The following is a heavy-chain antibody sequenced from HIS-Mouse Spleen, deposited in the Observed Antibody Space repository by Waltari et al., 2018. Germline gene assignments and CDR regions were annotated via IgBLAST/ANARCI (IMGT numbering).Heavy chain of an antibody. V-gene: IGHV1-2*02. D-gene: IGHD3-3*01. J-gene: IGHJ4*02. CDR1: GYTFTGYY. CDR3: ARGGLEEWLLYYFDY. Sequence: QVQLVQSGAEVKKPGASVTVSCKASGYTFTGYYMHWVRQALGQGLEWMGWINPNSGGTNYAQKFQGRVTMTRDTSISTAYMELSRLRSDDTAVYYCARGGLEEWLLYYFDYWGQGTLVTVSS. CDR2: INPNSGGT.